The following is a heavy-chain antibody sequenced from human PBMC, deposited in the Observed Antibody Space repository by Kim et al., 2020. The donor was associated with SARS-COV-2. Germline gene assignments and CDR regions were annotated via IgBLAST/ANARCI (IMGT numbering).Heavy chain of an antibody. V-gene: IGHV4-34*01. CDR3: ARPVGATVL. J-gene: IGHJ4*02. Sequence: SETLSLTCAVYGGSFSGYYWSWIRQPPGKGLEWIGEINHSGSTNYNPSLKSRVTISVDTSKNQFSLKLSSVTAADTAVYYCARPVGATVLWGQGTLVTVSS. D-gene: IGHD1-26*01. CDR1: GGSFSGYY. CDR2: INHSGST.